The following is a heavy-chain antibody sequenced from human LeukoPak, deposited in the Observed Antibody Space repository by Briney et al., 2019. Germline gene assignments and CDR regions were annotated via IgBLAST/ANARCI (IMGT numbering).Heavy chain of an antibody. Sequence: GGSLRLSCAASGFTFSSYSMNWVRQAPGKGLEWVSYISSSSTIYYADSVKGRFTISRDNAKNSLYLQMNSLRAEDTAVYYCARGDQTIAARPHYYFDYWGQGTLVTVSS. CDR3: ARGDQTIAARPHYYFDY. CDR2: ISSSSTI. J-gene: IGHJ4*02. CDR1: GFTFSSYS. D-gene: IGHD6-6*01. V-gene: IGHV3-48*04.